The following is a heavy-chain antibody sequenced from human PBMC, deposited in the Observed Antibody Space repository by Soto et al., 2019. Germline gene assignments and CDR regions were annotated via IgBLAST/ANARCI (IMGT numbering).Heavy chain of an antibody. CDR1: GYTFTSYA. Sequence: ASVKGSCKASGYTFTSYAMNCVRHDPGQGLEWMGLINTNTGNPTYAQGFTGRFVFSLDTSVSTAYLQICSLKAEDTAVYYCARLMGYYDFWSGYYGYYYYGMDVWGQGTTVTVSS. J-gene: IGHJ6*02. D-gene: IGHD3-3*01. CDR3: ARLMGYYDFWSGYYGYYYYGMDV. CDR2: INTNTGNP. V-gene: IGHV7-4-1*01.